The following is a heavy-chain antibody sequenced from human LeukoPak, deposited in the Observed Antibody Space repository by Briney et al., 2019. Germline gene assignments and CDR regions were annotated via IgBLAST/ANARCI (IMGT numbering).Heavy chain of an antibody. CDR2: ISTSSSYI. J-gene: IGHJ5*02. Sequence: PGGSLRLSCAASGFTFSSYWLSWVRQAPGKGLEWVSSISTSSSYINYADSVKGRFTISRDNAKNSLYLQMNSLRAEDTAVYYCARGSSNIAARNNWFDPWGQGTLVTVSS. D-gene: IGHD6-6*01. V-gene: IGHV3-21*01. CDR1: GFTFSSYW. CDR3: ARGSSNIAARNNWFDP.